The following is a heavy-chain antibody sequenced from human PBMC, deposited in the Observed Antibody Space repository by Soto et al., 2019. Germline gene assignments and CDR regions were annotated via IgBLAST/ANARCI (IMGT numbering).Heavy chain of an antibody. CDR3: ATWVDYGDFEGFDF. J-gene: IGHJ4*02. Sequence: GPVKGSCKTSGYSFTGYKFHLVGQGPGQGLEWMGWVDPNGGGSNSAQKFQGSVTMTWDTSITTAYLDLTRLTTNDTATYFCATWVDYGDFEGFDFWGQGTLVTVSS. CDR1: GYSFTGYK. CDR2: VDPNGGGS. V-gene: IGHV1-2*04. D-gene: IGHD4-17*01.